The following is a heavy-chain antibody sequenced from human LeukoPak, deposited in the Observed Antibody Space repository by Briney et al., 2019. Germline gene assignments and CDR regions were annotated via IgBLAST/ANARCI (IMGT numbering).Heavy chain of an antibody. Sequence: SETLSLTCTVSGDSISSYYWSWIRQPPGKGLEWIGYIYYSGSTNYNPSLKSRVTISVDTSKNQFSLNLSAVNAADTAAYYCARGLGWLVLWGQGTLVTVSS. CDR3: ARGLGWLVL. J-gene: IGHJ4*02. CDR2: IYYSGST. D-gene: IGHD6-19*01. V-gene: IGHV4-59*01. CDR1: GDSISSYY.